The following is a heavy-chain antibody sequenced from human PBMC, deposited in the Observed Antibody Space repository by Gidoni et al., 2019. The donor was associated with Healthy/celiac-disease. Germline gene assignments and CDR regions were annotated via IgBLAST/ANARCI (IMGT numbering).Heavy chain of an antibody. J-gene: IGHJ4*02. Sequence: EVQLVESGGGLVKPGGSLRLSGAASGFTFSSYSMNWVRQAPGKGLEWVSSISSSSSYIYYADSVKGRFTISRDNAKNSLYLQMNSLRAEDTAVYYCARDLWGSVFDYWGQGTLVTVSS. CDR3: ARDLWGSVFDY. CDR2: ISSSSSYI. D-gene: IGHD7-27*01. CDR1: GFTFSSYS. V-gene: IGHV3-21*01.